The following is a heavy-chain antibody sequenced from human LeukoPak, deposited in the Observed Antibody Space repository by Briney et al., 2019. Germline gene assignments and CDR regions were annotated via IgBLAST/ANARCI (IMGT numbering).Heavy chain of an antibody. CDR3: ARHTGSGWHFDY. Sequence: NPSETLSLTCTVSGGSISSYYWSWIRQPPGKGLEWIGYIYYSGSTNYNPSLKSRVTISVDTSKNHFSLKLSSVTAADTAVYYCARHTGSGWHFDYWGQGTLVTVSS. CDR1: GGSISSYY. V-gene: IGHV4-59*08. J-gene: IGHJ4*02. CDR2: IYYSGST. D-gene: IGHD6-19*01.